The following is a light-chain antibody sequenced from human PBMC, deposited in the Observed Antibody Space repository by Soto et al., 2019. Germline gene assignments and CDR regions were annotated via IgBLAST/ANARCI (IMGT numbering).Light chain of an antibody. CDR2: GAS. CDR3: QQYGSSPTWT. Sequence: EIVLTQSPGTLSLPPGERATLXXRASQSVSSSYLAWYQQKPGQAPRLXXYGASSRATGIPDRFSGSGSGTDFTLTISRLEPEDFAVYYCQQYGSSPTWTFGQGTKVDIK. V-gene: IGKV3-20*01. J-gene: IGKJ1*01. CDR1: QSVSSSY.